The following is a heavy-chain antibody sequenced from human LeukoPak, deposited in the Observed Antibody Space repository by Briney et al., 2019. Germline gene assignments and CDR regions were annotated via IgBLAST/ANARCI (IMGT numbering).Heavy chain of an antibody. J-gene: IGHJ4*02. Sequence: KVXCXASXYTFTXNXIHWVRQAPGQGLEWMGMIYPRDGSTSYAQKFQGRVTVTRDTSTSTVHMELSGLRSEDTAVYYCARDQEGFDYWGQGTLVTVSS. CDR3: ARDQEGFDY. CDR1: XYTFTXNX. V-gene: IGHV1-46*01. CDR2: IYPRDGST.